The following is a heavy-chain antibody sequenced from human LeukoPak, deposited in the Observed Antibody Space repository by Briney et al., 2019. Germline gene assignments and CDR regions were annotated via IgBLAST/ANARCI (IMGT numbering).Heavy chain of an antibody. CDR2: IKQDGSEK. CDR1: GFTFLSYW. CDR3: ARVKDSYGSDAFDI. D-gene: IGHD5-18*01. V-gene: IGHV3-7*01. J-gene: IGHJ3*02. Sequence: GGSLRLSCAASGFTFLSYWVTWVRQAPGKGLEWVANIKQDGSEKYYVDSVKGRFTISRDNAKNSLYLQMNSLRAEDTAVYYCARVKDSYGSDAFDIWGQGTMVTVSS.